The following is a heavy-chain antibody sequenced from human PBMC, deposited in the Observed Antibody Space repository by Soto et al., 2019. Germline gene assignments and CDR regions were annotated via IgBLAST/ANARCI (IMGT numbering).Heavy chain of an antibody. Sequence: QITLKESGPALVKPTQTLTLTCTFSGFSLSTAEVGVGWIRQPPGKALEWLALIYWDDDKRYSPSLESRLTITKDTSKNQVVLTMTNMDPEDTATYYCVHRDLEYSSSSPFDYWGQGTLVTVSS. J-gene: IGHJ4*02. V-gene: IGHV2-5*02. D-gene: IGHD6-6*01. CDR1: GFSLSTAEVG. CDR3: VHRDLEYSSSSPFDY. CDR2: IYWDDDK.